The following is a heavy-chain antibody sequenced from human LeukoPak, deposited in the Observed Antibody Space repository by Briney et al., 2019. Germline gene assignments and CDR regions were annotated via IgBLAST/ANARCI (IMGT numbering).Heavy chain of an antibody. D-gene: IGHD6-13*01. J-gene: IGHJ4*02. V-gene: IGHV1-8*01. CDR2: MNPNSGNT. CDR3: ARRTVRAADDY. Sequence: GASVKISCKASVYTFTSYDINWVRQATGQGLVWIGWMNPNSGNTGYVQKFQGRVTMTRNTSISTAYMELSSLRSEDTAVYYCARRTVRAADDYWGQGTLVTVSS. CDR1: VYTFTSYD.